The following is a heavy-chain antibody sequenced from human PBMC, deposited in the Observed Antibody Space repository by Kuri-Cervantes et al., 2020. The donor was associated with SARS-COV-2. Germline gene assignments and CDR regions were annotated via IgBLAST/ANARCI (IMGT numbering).Heavy chain of an antibody. J-gene: IGHJ4*02. D-gene: IGHD5-18*01. CDR1: GVSFRGYY. V-gene: IGHV4-34*01. CDR3: GSPAGGYKSGFDSLGF. CDR2: IHGSGGA. Sequence: ESLKISCTFSGVSFRGYYWSWIRQPPGKGLEWIGEIHGSGGATYNSSLKSRVTLSVDASKNQFSLRLTSVTAADTAVYYCGSPAGGYKSGFDSLGFWGQGTLVTDSS.